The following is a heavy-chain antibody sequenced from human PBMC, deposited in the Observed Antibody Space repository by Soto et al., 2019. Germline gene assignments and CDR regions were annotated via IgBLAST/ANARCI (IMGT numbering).Heavy chain of an antibody. V-gene: IGHV1-8*01. J-gene: IGHJ5*02. Sequence: ASVKVSCKASGYTFTSYDINWVRQAAGQGLEWMGWMNPNSGNTGYAQKFQGRVTMTRNTSISTAYMELSSLRSEDTAVYYCARGPDYYGSGSRREFWFDPWGQGTLVTVSS. CDR2: MNPNSGNT. CDR1: GYTFTSYD. D-gene: IGHD3-10*01. CDR3: ARGPDYYGSGSRREFWFDP.